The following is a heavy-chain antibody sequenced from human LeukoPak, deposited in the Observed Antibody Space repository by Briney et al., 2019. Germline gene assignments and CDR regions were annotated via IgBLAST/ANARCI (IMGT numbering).Heavy chain of an antibody. CDR3: PKDPISMILVVTLDY. D-gene: IGHD3-22*01. CDR1: GFTFSSYA. Sequence: GGSLRLSCAVSGFTFSSYAMRWVRQAPGKGLEWVSAISGSGGSTYYADSVKGRFTISRDNSKNTLYLQMNSLRAEDTAVYYCPKDPISMILVVTLDYWGQGTLVTVSS. CDR2: ISGSGGST. J-gene: IGHJ4*02. V-gene: IGHV3-23*01.